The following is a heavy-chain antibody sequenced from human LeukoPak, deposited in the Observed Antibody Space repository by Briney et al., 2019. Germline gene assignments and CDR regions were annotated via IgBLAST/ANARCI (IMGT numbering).Heavy chain of an antibody. J-gene: IGHJ4*02. CDR1: GGSFSGYY. CDR3: ARRDTAMAFDY. CDR2: INHSGST. D-gene: IGHD5-18*01. Sequence: SETLSLTCAVYGGSFSGYYWSWIRQPPGKGLEWIGEINHSGSTNYNPSLKSRVTISVDTSKNQFSLKPSSVTAADTAVYYCARRDTAMAFDYWGQGTLVTVSS. V-gene: IGHV4-34*01.